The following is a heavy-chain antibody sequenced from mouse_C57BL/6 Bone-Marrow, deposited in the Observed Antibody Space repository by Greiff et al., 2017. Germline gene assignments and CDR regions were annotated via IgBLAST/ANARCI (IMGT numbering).Heavy chain of an antibody. CDR1: GYTFTSYT. CDR3: ARRGRSAWFAY. Sequence: VQLHQSGAELARPGASVKMSCKASGYTFTSYTMHWVKQRPGQGLEWIGYINPSSGYTKYNQKFKDKATLTADKSSSTAYMQLSSLTSEDSAVYYCARRGRSAWFAYWGQGTLVTVSA. V-gene: IGHV1-4*01. J-gene: IGHJ3*01. CDR2: INPSSGYT. D-gene: IGHD1-1*01.